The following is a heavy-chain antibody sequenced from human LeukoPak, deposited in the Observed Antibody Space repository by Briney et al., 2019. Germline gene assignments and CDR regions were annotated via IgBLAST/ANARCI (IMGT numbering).Heavy chain of an antibody. J-gene: IGHJ4*02. D-gene: IGHD2-2*01. V-gene: IGHV1-2*02. Sequence: ASVKVSCKAPGYTFTGYYIHWVRQAPGQGLEWMEWINPYSGATNYVQKFQGRVTMTTDTSINTAYMDLSSLRSDDTAMYYCARDGACSSTSCQNFDYWGQGTLVTVSS. CDR1: GYTFTGYY. CDR3: ARDGACSSTSCQNFDY. CDR2: INPYSGAT.